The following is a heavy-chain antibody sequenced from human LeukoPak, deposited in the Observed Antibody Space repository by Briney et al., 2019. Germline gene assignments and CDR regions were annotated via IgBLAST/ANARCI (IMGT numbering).Heavy chain of an antibody. CDR3: AKVAKYYYGSETYYFFEH. CDR2: IQQDGTEK. D-gene: IGHD3-10*01. V-gene: IGHV3-7*01. Sequence: GESLRLSCAASGFTFTTYWMSWVRQAPGKGLEWVANIQQDGTEKYYVDSVKGRFTISRDNAKTSLYLQMNSLRVEDTAVYYCAKVAKYYYGSETYYFFEHWGQGTPVTAPS. CDR1: GFTFTTYW. J-gene: IGHJ4*02.